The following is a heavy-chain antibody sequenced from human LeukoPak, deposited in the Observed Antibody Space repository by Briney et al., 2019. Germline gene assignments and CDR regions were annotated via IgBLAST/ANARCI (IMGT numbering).Heavy chain of an antibody. Sequence: PSETLSLTCTVSGGSISSGGYYWSWIRQHPGKGLEWIGYIYYSGSTYYNPSLKSRVTISVDTSKNQFSLKLSSVTAADTAVYYCARAPLWFGELGLYGMDVWGKGTTVTVSS. CDR3: ARAPLWFGELGLYGMDV. D-gene: IGHD3-10*01. V-gene: IGHV4-31*03. CDR1: GGSISSGGYY. CDR2: IYYSGST. J-gene: IGHJ6*04.